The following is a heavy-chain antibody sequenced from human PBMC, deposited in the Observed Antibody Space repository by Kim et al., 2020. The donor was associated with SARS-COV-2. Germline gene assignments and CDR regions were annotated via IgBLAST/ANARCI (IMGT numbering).Heavy chain of an antibody. J-gene: IGHJ6*03. V-gene: IGHV1-8*01. D-gene: IGHD3-9*01. CDR2: MNPNSGNT. CDR3: ARAPKMRYDILTGTHGDYYYMDV. Sequence: ASVKVSCKASGYTFTSYDFNWVRQATGQGLEWMGWMNPNSGNTGYAQKFQGRVTMTRNTSIRTAYMELSSLRSEDTAVYYCARAPKMRYDILTGTHGDYYYMDVWGKGTTVTVSS. CDR1: GYTFTSYD.